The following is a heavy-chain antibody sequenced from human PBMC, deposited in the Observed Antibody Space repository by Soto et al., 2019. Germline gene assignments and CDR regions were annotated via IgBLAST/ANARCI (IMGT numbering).Heavy chain of an antibody. J-gene: IGHJ6*02. CDR2: INAGNGNT. V-gene: IGHV1-3*01. CDR1: GYTFTSYA. Sequence: ASVKVSCKASGYTFTSYAMQWVRQAPGQRLEWMGWINAGNGNTNYAQKFQGRVTITADESTSTAYMELSSLRSEDTAVYYCARHDCVSSSCYYYYYYGMDVWGQGTTVTVSS. CDR3: ARHDCVSSSCYYYYYYGMDV. D-gene: IGHD2-2*01.